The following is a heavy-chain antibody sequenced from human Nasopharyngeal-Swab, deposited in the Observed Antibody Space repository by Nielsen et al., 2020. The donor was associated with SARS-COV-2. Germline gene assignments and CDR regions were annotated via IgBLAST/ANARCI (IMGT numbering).Heavy chain of an antibody. CDR2: ISYSGST. CDR1: GGSISPYY. CDR3: ARAAYNTIGWFDP. V-gene: IGHV4-59*01. Sequence: SETLSLTCTVSGGSISPYYWSWIRRPPGKGLDWIGYISYSGSTNYSPSLKSRVTISVDTSKNQFSLKLSSVTAADTAVYYCARAAYNTIGWFDPWGQGTLVTVSS. J-gene: IGHJ5*02. D-gene: IGHD3-3*01.